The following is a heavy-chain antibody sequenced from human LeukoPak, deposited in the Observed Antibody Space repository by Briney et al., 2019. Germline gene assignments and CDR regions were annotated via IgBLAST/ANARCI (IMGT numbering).Heavy chain of an antibody. CDR3: AKDLSRRYSVFDP. D-gene: IGHD1-14*01. V-gene: IGHV3-33*06. J-gene: IGHJ5*02. CDR1: GFTFSSYG. Sequence: PGGSLRLSCAASGFTFSSYGMHWVRQAPGKGLEWGAVIWYDGSNKYYADSVKGRFTISRENSKNTLYLQMISLRAEDTAVYYCAKDLSRRYSVFDPWGQGTLVTVSS. CDR2: IWYDGSNK.